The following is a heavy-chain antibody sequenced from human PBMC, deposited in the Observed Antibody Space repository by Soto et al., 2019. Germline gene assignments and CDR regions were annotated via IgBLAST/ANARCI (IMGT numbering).Heavy chain of an antibody. D-gene: IGHD6-19*01. CDR2: ISSRRTTI. V-gene: IGHV3-11*01. CDR1: GFTFSDYY. Sequence: QVQLVESGGGLVKPGGSLRLSCAASGFTFSDYYMSWIRQGPGKGLEWVSYISSRRTTIYYADSVKGRFTISRDNAKNSRYLQMNSLRAEDTAVYYCARGIAVAGTGSSYYYCGMDVWGQGTAVTVSS. CDR3: ARGIAVAGTGSSYYYCGMDV. J-gene: IGHJ6*02.